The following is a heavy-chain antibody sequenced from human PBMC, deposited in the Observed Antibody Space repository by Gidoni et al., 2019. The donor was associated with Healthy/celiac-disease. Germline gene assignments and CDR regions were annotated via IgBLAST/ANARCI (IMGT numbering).Heavy chain of an antibody. V-gene: IGHV3-30*18. J-gene: IGHJ4*02. CDR3: ANGIVVPAALEYYFDY. CDR2: ISYDGSNK. Sequence: QVQLVGSGGGVVQPGRSLRLSCAASGFTFSRYGMHWVRQAPGKGLEWVACISYDGSNKYYADSVKGRFTISRYNSKNTLYLQRNSLRAEDTAVYYCANGIVVPAALEYYFDYWGQGTLVTVSS. D-gene: IGHD2-2*01. CDR1: GFTFSRYG.